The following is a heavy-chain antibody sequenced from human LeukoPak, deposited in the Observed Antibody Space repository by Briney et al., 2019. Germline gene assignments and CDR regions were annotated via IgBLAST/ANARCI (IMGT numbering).Heavy chain of an antibody. V-gene: IGHV3-21*01. Sequence: GGSLRLSCTASGFTFSNYDMTWVRQAPGKGLEWVSSISATTIYTFSADSVRGRFTISRDNVENSLYLQMNNLRGEDTGVYFCARIGLGRDAYTSFDFWGQGTLVTVSS. CDR2: ISATTIYT. CDR3: ARIGLGRDAYTSFDF. CDR1: GFTFSNYD. J-gene: IGHJ4*02. D-gene: IGHD5-24*01.